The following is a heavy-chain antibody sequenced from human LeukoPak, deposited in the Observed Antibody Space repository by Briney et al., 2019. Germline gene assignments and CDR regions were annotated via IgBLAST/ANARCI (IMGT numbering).Heavy chain of an antibody. D-gene: IGHD1-26*01. J-gene: IGHJ4*02. CDR2: IQHDGNNK. CDR3: VRGGASYSGNYYYILDY. V-gene: IGHV3-30*02. CDR1: GFIFSNYG. Sequence: GQSLRLSCVPSGFIFSNYGMHWVRQAPANGLEWVASIQHDGNNKFHADSVKGRFTLSRDTSKNLLYTRMNREREAHTAVYYFVRGGASYSGNYYYILDYWGQGTRVTVSS.